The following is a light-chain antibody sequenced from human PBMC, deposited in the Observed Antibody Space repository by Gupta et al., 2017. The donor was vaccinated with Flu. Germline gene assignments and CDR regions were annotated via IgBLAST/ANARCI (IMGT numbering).Light chain of an antibody. CDR3: QQGSNWPGT. CDR2: DAS. CDR1: QSVSSY. J-gene: IGKJ4*02. V-gene: IGKV3-11*01. Sequence: EIVFPQSPATLSWSPGERATCSCRASQSVSSYLAWYQQKPGQAPRLLIYDASNRATGIPARFSGSGSGTDFTLTISSLEAEDVAVYYCQQGSNWPGTFGGGTKVEIK.